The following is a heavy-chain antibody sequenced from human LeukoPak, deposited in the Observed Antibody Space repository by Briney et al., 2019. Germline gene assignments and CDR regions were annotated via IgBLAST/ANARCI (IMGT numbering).Heavy chain of an antibody. CDR1: GDFISIYY. CDR2: IYHSGST. J-gene: IGHJ4*02. CDR3: ATGYSSTWYYFDY. D-gene: IGHD6-13*01. V-gene: IGHV4-59*01. Sequence: PSETLSLTCTVSGDFISIYYWSWIRQPPGKGLDWIGYIYHSGSTNYNPSLKSRVTISADTSKDQFSLKLASVTAADTAVYYCATGYSSTWYYFDYWGQGTLVTVSS.